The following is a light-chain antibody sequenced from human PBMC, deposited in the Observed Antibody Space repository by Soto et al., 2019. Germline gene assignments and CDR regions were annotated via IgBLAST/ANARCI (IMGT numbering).Light chain of an antibody. CDR3: QSYDSSLSDLV. V-gene: IGLV1-40*01. J-gene: IGLJ2*01. CDR2: GNS. Sequence: QSVLTQPPSVSGAPGQRVTISCTGSSSNIGAGYDVHWYQQLLGTAPKLLIYGNSNRPSGVPDRFSGSKSGTSASLAITGLQAEDEADYYCQSYDSSLSDLVFGGGTKVTVL. CDR1: SSNIGAGYD.